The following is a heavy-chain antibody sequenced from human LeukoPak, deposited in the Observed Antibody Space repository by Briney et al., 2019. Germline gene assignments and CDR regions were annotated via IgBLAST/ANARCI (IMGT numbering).Heavy chain of an antibody. CDR1: GYSISSGYY. V-gene: IGHV4-61*01. Sequence: SETLSLTCAVSGYSISSGYYWGWIRQPPGKGLEWIGYIYYSGSTNYNPSLKSRVTISVDTSKNQFSLKLSSVTAADTAVYYCARGRLWMGVWGKGTTVTVSS. CDR2: IYYSGST. J-gene: IGHJ6*04. CDR3: ARGRLWMGV.